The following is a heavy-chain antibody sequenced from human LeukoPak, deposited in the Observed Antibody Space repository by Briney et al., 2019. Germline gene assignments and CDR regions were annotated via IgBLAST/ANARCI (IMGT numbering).Heavy chain of an antibody. V-gene: IGHV1-18*01. J-gene: IGHJ4*02. CDR1: GYTFTSYG. CDR3: AREAGYYDSSGYYSKNFDY. D-gene: IGHD3-22*01. Sequence: GASVKVSCKASGYTFTSYGISWVLQAPGQGLEWMGWISAYNGNTNYAQKLQGRVTMTTDTSTSTAYMELRSLRSDDTAVYYCAREAGYYDSSGYYSKNFDYWGQGTLVTVSS. CDR2: ISAYNGNT.